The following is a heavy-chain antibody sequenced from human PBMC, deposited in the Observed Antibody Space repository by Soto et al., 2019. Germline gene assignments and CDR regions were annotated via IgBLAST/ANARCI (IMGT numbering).Heavy chain of an antibody. J-gene: IGHJ6*02. Sequence: QVQLVQSGAEVKKPGSSVMVSCKASGGTFSTYAISWVRQAPGQGLEWMGGIIPIFGTASYAQKFQGRVTITADESTSIAYMELRSLTSEDTAVYYCARSLGLEYYYGMDVWGQGTTVTVSS. CDR2: IIPIFGTA. D-gene: IGHD1-1*01. CDR3: ARSLGLEYYYGMDV. V-gene: IGHV1-69*12. CDR1: GGTFSTYA.